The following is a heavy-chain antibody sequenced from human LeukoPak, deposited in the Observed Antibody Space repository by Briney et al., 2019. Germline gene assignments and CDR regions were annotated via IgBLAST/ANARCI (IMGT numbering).Heavy chain of an antibody. Sequence: ASVKVCCKASGYIFTTYNMHWVRQAPGQGLEWMGVINPSVDITNYAQKFQGRVTLTRDMSTSTVYMELSSLRSEDTAVYYCARDASGSYLFDYWGQGTLVTVPS. D-gene: IGHD1-26*01. J-gene: IGHJ4*02. CDR2: INPSVDIT. CDR1: GYIFTTYN. CDR3: ARDASGSYLFDY. V-gene: IGHV1-46*01.